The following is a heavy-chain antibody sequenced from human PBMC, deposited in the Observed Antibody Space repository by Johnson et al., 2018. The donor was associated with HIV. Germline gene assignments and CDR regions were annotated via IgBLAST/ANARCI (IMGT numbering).Heavy chain of an antibody. CDR3: ARAKDAAYPYDAFDV. J-gene: IGHJ3*01. CDR1: GFNVDDDA. D-gene: IGHD2-15*01. V-gene: IGHV3-20*04. Sequence: VQLVESGGGVVRPWGSLRLSCAASGFNVDDDALSWVRQVPGKGLEWVSGINYNGGSTGYADSVRDRFSISRDNAKNSLYLQMDSLRAEDTAMYYCARAKDAAYPYDAFDVWGHGTMVIVSA. CDR2: INYNGGST.